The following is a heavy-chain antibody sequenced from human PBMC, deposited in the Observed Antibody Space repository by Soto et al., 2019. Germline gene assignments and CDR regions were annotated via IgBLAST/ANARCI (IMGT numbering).Heavy chain of an antibody. CDR2: MYYTGNK. CDR3: ARGRYYYDSWGDYYYYGMDV. CDR1: GGSISSSTYY. V-gene: IGHV4-39*07. Sequence: PSETLSLTCTVSGGSISSSTYYWDWIRQPPGKGLEWIGAMYYTGNKNYNPSLKSRVTISVDTSKNQFSLKLSSVTAADTAVYYCARGRYYYDSWGDYYYYGMDVWGQGTTVTVSS. D-gene: IGHD3-22*01. J-gene: IGHJ6*02.